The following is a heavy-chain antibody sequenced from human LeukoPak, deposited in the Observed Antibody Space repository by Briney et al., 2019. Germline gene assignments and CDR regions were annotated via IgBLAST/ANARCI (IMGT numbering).Heavy chain of an antibody. D-gene: IGHD3-10*01. V-gene: IGHV3-23*01. J-gene: IGHJ4*02. CDR3: AKLKGDYYGSGSYQTPFDY. Sequence: PGGSLRLSCAASGFTFSTYAMSWVRQAPGMGLEWVSVIGSGGGSTYYADSVKGRFTISRDNSKNTLYLQMNSLRAEDTAVYYCAKLKGDYYGSGSYQTPFDYWGQGTLVTVSP. CDR2: IGSGGGST. CDR1: GFTFSTYA.